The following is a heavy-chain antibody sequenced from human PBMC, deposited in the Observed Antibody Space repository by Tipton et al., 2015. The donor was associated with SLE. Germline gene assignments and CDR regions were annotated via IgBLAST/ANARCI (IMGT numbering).Heavy chain of an antibody. CDR3: AREATVTPYAFDI. Sequence: TLSLTCTVSGGSISSGGYYWSWIRQHPGKGLEWIGYIYYSGSTYYNPSLKSRVTISVDTSKNQFSLKLSSVTAADTAVYYCAREATVTPYAFDIWGQGTMVTVSS. D-gene: IGHD4-11*01. J-gene: IGHJ3*02. CDR1: GGSISSGGYY. V-gene: IGHV4-31*03. CDR2: IYYSGST.